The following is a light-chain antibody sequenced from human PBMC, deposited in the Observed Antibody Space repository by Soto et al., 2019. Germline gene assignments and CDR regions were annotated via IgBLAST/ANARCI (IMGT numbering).Light chain of an antibody. CDR2: EVR. CDR3: SSYTSSGTLEV. Sequence: QSVLTQPASVSGSPGQSTTISCTGTRSDVGGYNFVSWYQQFPGKAPKLMIYEVRNRPSGISNRFSGSKSGNTASLTISGLQAEDEADYYCSSYTSSGTLEVFGTGTKLTVL. CDR1: RSDVGGYNF. V-gene: IGLV2-14*01. J-gene: IGLJ1*01.